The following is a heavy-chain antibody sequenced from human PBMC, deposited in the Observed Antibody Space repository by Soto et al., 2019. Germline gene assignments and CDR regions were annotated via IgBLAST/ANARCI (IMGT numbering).Heavy chain of an antibody. CDR3: ARNPATTGDFDY. CDR2: MNPNSGDT. Sequence: QVQLVQSGAEVKKPGASVKVSCRASGYSFSSYDINWVRQATGQGLEWLGWMNPNSGDTGYAQKFQGRVTLTRDTSTSTAYMELSSLRSEDTAVYFCARNPATTGDFDYWGQGTLVTVPS. D-gene: IGHD1-1*01. V-gene: IGHV1-8*01. CDR1: GYSFSSYD. J-gene: IGHJ4*02.